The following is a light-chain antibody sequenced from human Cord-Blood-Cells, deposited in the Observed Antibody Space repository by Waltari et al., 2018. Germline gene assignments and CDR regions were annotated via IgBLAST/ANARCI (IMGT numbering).Light chain of an antibody. CDR1: QSISSY. J-gene: IGKJ1*01. CDR2: AAS. Sequence: DIQMTQPPSSLSASVGDRVTITCLASQSISSYLNWYQQKPGKAPKPLIYAASSLQSGVPSRFSGSGSGTDFTLTISSLQPEDFATYYCQQSYSTPRTFGQGTKVEIK. CDR3: QQSYSTPRT. V-gene: IGKV1-39*01.